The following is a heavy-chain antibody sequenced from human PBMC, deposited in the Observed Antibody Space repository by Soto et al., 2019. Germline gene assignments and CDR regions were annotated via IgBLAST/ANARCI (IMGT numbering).Heavy chain of an antibody. Sequence: ASVEVSCKASGYTITSYCMSWVRQAPGQGLEWMGWISAYNGNTNYAQKLQGRVTMTTDTSTSTAYMELRSLRSDATAVYYCARGRSSLAEDWGQRTLVTASS. CDR3: ARGRSSLAED. V-gene: IGHV1-18*01. D-gene: IGHD6-13*01. CDR1: GYTITSYC. CDR2: ISAYNGNT. J-gene: IGHJ4*02.